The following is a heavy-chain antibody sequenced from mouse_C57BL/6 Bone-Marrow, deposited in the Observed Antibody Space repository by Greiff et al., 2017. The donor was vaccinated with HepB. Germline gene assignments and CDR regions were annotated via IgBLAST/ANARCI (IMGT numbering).Heavy chain of an antibody. Sequence: EVQLQQSGPGLVKPSQSLSLTCSVTGYSITSGYYWNWIRQFPGNKLEWMGYISYDGSNNYNPSLKNRISITRDTSKNQFFLKLNSVTTEDTATYYCARETVGLDYWGQGTTLTVSS. V-gene: IGHV3-6*01. J-gene: IGHJ2*01. CDR2: ISYDGSN. D-gene: IGHD1-1*01. CDR1: GYSITSGYY. CDR3: ARETVGLDY.